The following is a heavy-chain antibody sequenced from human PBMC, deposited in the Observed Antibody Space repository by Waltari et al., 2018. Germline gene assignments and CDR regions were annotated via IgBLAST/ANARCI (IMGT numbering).Heavy chain of an antibody. Sequence: QVQLQQWGAGLLKPSETLSLTCGFYGGSFSDYYWNWIRQPPGKGLEWIGEIHPSGSINYNPSLKSRVTMSADTSKNQFSLKWSSVTAADTAVYYCARGSDHAKTGYWGQGILVTVSS. D-gene: IGHD2-21*02. J-gene: IGHJ4*02. CDR2: IHPSGSI. V-gene: IGHV4-34*01. CDR3: ARGSDHAKTGY. CDR1: GGSFSDYY.